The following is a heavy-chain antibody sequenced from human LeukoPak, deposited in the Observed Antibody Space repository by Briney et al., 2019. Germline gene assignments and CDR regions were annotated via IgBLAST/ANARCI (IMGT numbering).Heavy chain of an antibody. CDR1: GFTFSSYS. J-gene: IGHJ4*02. D-gene: IGHD3-10*01. CDR3: ARDPRVWYYYGSGSYLFDY. V-gene: IGHV3-21*01. CDR2: ISSSSSYI. Sequence: GGSLRLSCAASGFTFSSYSMNWGRQAPGKGLEWVSSISSSSSYIYYADSVKGRFTISRDNAKNSLYLQINSLRAEDTAVYYCARDPRVWYYYGSGSYLFDYWGQGTLVAVSS.